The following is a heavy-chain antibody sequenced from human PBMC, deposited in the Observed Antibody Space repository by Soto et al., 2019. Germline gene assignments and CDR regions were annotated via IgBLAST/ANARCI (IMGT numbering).Heavy chain of an antibody. Sequence: SVKVSWKASGGTFSSYAISWVRQAPGQGLEWMGGIIPIFGTANYAQKFQGRVTITADESTSTAYMELSSLRSEDTAVYYCARVSWYSSSWPYYYGMDVWGQGTTVTVSS. D-gene: IGHD6-13*01. CDR3: ARVSWYSSSWPYYYGMDV. V-gene: IGHV1-69*13. CDR1: GGTFSSYA. J-gene: IGHJ6*02. CDR2: IIPIFGTA.